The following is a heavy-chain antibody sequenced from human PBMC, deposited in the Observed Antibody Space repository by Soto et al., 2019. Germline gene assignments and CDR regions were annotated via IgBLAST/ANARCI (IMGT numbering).Heavy chain of an antibody. J-gene: IGHJ5*02. CDR2: ISYSDT. V-gene: IGHV4-31*03. D-gene: IGHD4-17*01. CDR3: ARGSLITVTPSMGGKRFDP. CDR1: GGSISNSAYY. Sequence: QVQLQESGPGLGKPSQTLSLACTVSGGSISNSAYYWSWFRQRPGKALEWIAYISYSDTSYNPSLKSRLTLSVDTSKNQFSLTLSSVTAADTALYYCARGSLITVTPSMGGKRFDPWGQGTLVTVSS.